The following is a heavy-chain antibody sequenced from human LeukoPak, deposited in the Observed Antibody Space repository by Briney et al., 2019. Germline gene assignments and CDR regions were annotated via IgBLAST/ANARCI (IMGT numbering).Heavy chain of an antibody. CDR2: INHSGST. J-gene: IGHJ4*02. D-gene: IGHD4-17*01. V-gene: IGHV4-34*01. CDR1: GGSFSGYY. Sequence: PSETLSLTCAVYGGSFSGYYWSWIRQPPGKGLEWIGEINHSGSTNYNPSLKSRVTISVDTSKHQFSLKLSSVTAADTAVYYCARHLTTVTNKFDYWGQGTLVTVSS. CDR3: ARHLTTVTNKFDY.